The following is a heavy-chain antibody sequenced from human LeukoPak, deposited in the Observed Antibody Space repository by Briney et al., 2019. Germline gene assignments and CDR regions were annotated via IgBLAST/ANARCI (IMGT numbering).Heavy chain of an antibody. Sequence: ASVKVSCKASGYTFTGYYMHWVRQAPGQGLEWMGRINPNSGGTNYAQKPQGRVTMTTDTSTSTAYMELRSLRSDDTAVYYCARDRRARAVRGVRWFDPWGQGTLVTVSS. CDR3: ARDRRARAVRGVRWFDP. D-gene: IGHD3-10*01. V-gene: IGHV1-2*06. J-gene: IGHJ5*02. CDR1: GYTFTGYY. CDR2: INPNSGGT.